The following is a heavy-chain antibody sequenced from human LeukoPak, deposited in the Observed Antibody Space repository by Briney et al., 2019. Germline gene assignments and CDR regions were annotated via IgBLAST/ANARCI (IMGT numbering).Heavy chain of an antibody. D-gene: IGHD3-22*01. Sequence: GGSLRLSCAASGFTFSSYAMSWVRQAPGKGREWVSGISGSGDNTYYADSVKGRFTISRDNSKNTLYVQVNSLGTEDTAAYYCAKGSYYDSSGSFYFDYWGQGTLVTVSS. J-gene: IGHJ4*02. V-gene: IGHV3-23*01. CDR2: ISGSGDNT. CDR1: GFTFSSYA. CDR3: AKGSYYDSSGSFYFDY.